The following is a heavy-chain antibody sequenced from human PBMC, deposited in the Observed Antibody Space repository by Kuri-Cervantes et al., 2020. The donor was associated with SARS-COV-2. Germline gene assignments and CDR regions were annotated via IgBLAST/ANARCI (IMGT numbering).Heavy chain of an antibody. Sequence: ESLKISCPVSGGSISSGDYYWSWIRQPPGKGLEWIGSIYYSGSTYYNPSLKSRVTISVDTSKNQFSLKLSSVTAADTAVYYCARLGEYYDSSGYLFDYWGQGTLVTDSS. V-gene: IGHV4-39*01. J-gene: IGHJ4*02. CDR2: IYYSGST. CDR1: GGSISSGDYY. CDR3: ARLGEYYDSSGYLFDY. D-gene: IGHD3-22*01.